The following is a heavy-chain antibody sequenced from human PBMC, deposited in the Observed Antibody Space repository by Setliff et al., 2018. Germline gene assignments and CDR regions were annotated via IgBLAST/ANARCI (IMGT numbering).Heavy chain of an antibody. CDR2: INLHGGGT. J-gene: IGHJ4*02. V-gene: IGHV1-2*02. CDR1: GFTFTGHY. CDR3: ARGRIGSTWTGDY. Sequence: GASVKVSCKASGFTFTGHYMHWVRQAPGQGLEWMGWINLHGGGTNYAQNFQGRVTMTMDTSISTAYMELSGLRSDDTALYYCARGRIGSTWTGDYWGQGALVTAPQ. D-gene: IGHD2-2*01.